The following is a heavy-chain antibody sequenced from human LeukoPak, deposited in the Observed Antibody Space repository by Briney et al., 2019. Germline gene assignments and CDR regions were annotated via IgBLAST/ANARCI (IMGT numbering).Heavy chain of an antibody. Sequence: SETLSLTCTVSGGSISSSSYYWGWIRQPPGKGLGWIGSIYYSGSTYYNPSLKSRVTISVDTSKNQFSLKLSSVTAADAAVYYCASGAYSYYYMDVWGKGTTVTVSS. D-gene: IGHD1-26*01. CDR3: ASGAYSYYYMDV. J-gene: IGHJ6*03. V-gene: IGHV4-39*01. CDR2: IYYSGST. CDR1: GGSISSSSYY.